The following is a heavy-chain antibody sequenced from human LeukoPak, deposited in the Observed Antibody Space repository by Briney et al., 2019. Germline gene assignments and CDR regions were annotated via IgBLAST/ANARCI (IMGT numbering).Heavy chain of an antibody. Sequence: PGGSLRLSCAASGFTFGSYDMHWVRQATGKGLEWVSAIGTAGDTYYPGSVKGRFTISRENAKNSLYLQMNSLRAGDTAVYYCARVRRYYDSSGYYQPYYYGMDVWGQGTTVTVSS. J-gene: IGHJ6*02. CDR3: ARVRRYYDSSGYYQPYYYGMDV. CDR2: IGTAGDT. V-gene: IGHV3-13*01. D-gene: IGHD3-22*01. CDR1: GFTFGSYD.